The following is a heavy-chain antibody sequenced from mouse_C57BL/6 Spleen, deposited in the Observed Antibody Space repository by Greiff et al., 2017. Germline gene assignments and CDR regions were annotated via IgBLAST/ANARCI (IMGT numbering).Heavy chain of an antibody. CDR2: ISYDGSN. CDR1: GYSITSGYY. J-gene: IGHJ4*01. Sequence: EVQVVESGPGLVKPSQSLSLTCSVSGYSITSGYYWNWIRQFPGNKLKWMGYISYDGSNHYNPSLKNRISITRDTSKNQFFLKLNSVTTEDTATYCCAGAPWAMDYWGQGTSVTVSS. V-gene: IGHV3-6*01. CDR3: AGAPWAMDY.